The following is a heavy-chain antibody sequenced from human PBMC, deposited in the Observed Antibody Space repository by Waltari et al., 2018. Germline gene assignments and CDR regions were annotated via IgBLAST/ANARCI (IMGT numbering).Heavy chain of an antibody. CDR3: AKELIAAAGQGRPFDY. CDR2: ISWNSGSI. CDR1: GFTFDDYA. J-gene: IGHJ4*02. Sequence: EVQLVESGGGLVQPGRSLRLSCAASGFTFDDYAMHWVRQAPGKGLEWVSGISWNSGSIGYADAVKGRFTISRDNAKNSLYLQMNSLRAEDTALYYCAKELIAAAGQGRPFDYWGQGTLVTVSS. V-gene: IGHV3-9*01. D-gene: IGHD6-13*01.